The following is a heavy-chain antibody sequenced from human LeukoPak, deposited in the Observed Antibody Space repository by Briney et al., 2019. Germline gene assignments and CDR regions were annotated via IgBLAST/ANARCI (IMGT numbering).Heavy chain of an antibody. CDR2: MNPNSGNT. V-gene: IGHV1-8*03. CDR1: GYTFTSYD. J-gene: IGHJ4*02. Sequence: ASVKVSCKASGYTFTSYDINWVRQATGQGLEWMGWMNPNSGNTGYAQKFQGRVTITRNTSISTAYMELSSLRSDDTAVYYCARDYYDSSGHFDYWGQGTLVTVSS. D-gene: IGHD3-22*01. CDR3: ARDYYDSSGHFDY.